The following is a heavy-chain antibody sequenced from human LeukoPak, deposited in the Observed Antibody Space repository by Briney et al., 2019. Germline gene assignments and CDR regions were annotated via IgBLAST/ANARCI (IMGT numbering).Heavy chain of an antibody. CDR2: INPNSGGT. V-gene: IGHV1-2*06. CDR3: ARDESQQLVLDNWFDP. CDR1: GSTFTGYY. D-gene: IGHD6-13*01. J-gene: IGHJ5*02. Sequence: GASVKVSCKPSGSTFTGYYMHWVRQAPGPGLEWMGRINPNSGGTNDAHKVQGRVTMTRDTSISTAYMELSRLRSDDTAVYYCARDESQQLVLDNWFDPWGQGTLVTVSS.